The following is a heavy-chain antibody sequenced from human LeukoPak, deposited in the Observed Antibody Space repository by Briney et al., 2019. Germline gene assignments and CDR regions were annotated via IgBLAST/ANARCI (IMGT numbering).Heavy chain of an antibody. J-gene: IGHJ6*02. Sequence: GGSLRLSCAASGFTVSSNYMSWARQAPGKGLEWVSVIYSGGSTYYADSVKGRFTISRDNSKNTLYLQMNSLRAEDTAVYYCAKAVGYCSSTSCYWDYYYGMDVWGQGTTVTVSS. V-gene: IGHV3-53*01. CDR1: GFTVSSNY. CDR3: AKAVGYCSSTSCYWDYYYGMDV. CDR2: IYSGGST. D-gene: IGHD2-2*01.